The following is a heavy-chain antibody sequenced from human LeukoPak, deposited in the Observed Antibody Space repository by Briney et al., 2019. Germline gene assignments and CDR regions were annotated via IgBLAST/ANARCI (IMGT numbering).Heavy chain of an antibody. Sequence: SETLSLTCTVSGGSISSYYWSWIRQPPGKGLEWIGYIHYSGSTNYNPSLKSRVTISVDTSKNQFSLKLSSVTAADTAVYYCGRDSPIKIFGVVINYYYYMDVWGKGTTVTVSS. CDR3: GRDSPIKIFGVVINYYYYMDV. CDR2: IHYSGST. V-gene: IGHV4-59*12. D-gene: IGHD3-3*01. J-gene: IGHJ6*03. CDR1: GGSISSYY.